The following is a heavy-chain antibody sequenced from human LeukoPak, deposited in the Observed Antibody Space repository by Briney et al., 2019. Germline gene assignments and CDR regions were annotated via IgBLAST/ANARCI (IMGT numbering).Heavy chain of an antibody. Sequence: ASVKVSCKASGYTFTSYGISWVRQAPGQGLELMGWISAYNGNTNYAQKLQGRVTMTTDTSTSTAYMELRSLRSDDTAVYYCARAERITIFGVVIRTDAFDIWGQGTMVTVSS. CDR3: ARAERITIFGVVIRTDAFDI. CDR2: ISAYNGNT. D-gene: IGHD3-3*01. J-gene: IGHJ3*02. CDR1: GYTFTSYG. V-gene: IGHV1-18*01.